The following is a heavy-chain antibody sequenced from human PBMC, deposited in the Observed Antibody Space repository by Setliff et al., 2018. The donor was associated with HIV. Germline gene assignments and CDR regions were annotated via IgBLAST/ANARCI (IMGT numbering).Heavy chain of an antibody. D-gene: IGHD6-13*01. Sequence: ASVKVSCKASGYTFTGYYMHWVRQAPGQGLEWMGRINPNSGGTNYAQKFQGRVTMTRETSISTAYMELSRLRSDDTAVYYCASGEYSSSWSFRRKNNWFDPWGQGTLVTVSS. J-gene: IGHJ5*02. V-gene: IGHV1-2*06. CDR3: ASGEYSSSWSFRRKNNWFDP. CDR1: GYTFTGYY. CDR2: INPNSGGT.